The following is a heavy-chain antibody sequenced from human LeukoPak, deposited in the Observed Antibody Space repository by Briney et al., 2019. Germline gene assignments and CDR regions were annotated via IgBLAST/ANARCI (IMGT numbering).Heavy chain of an antibody. V-gene: IGHV4-28*01. D-gene: IGHD3-10*01. Sequence: SDTLSLTCAVSGYTITSSSWWGWIRQPPGKGLEWIGYIYHSGTTYYNPSLQSRVTMSVDTSKNQFSLKLSSVTAVDTAVYYCARKENVYYYFDYWGQGTLVTVSS. CDR2: IYHSGTT. J-gene: IGHJ4*02. CDR1: GYTITSSSW. CDR3: ARKENVYYYFDY.